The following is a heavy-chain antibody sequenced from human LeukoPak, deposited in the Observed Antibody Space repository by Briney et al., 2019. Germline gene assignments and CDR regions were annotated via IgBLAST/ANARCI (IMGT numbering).Heavy chain of an antibody. D-gene: IGHD3-9*01. V-gene: IGHV1-8*01. Sequence: ASVKVSCKASGYTFTSYDINWVRQATGQGLEWMGWMNPNSGNTGYAQKFQGRVTMTRNTSISTAYMELSSLRSEDTAVYYCARAPYDTRGENWFDPWGQGTLVTVSS. CDR1: GYTFTSYD. J-gene: IGHJ5*02. CDR2: MNPNSGNT. CDR3: ARAPYDTRGENWFDP.